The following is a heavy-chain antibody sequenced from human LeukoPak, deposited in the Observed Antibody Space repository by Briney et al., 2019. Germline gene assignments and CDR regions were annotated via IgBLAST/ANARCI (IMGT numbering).Heavy chain of an antibody. CDR3: ARDMGYCSSTSCYPWFDP. J-gene: IGHJ5*02. D-gene: IGHD2-2*01. CDR1: GGSISSYY. CDR2: IYYNGSA. Sequence: SETLSLTCTVSGGSISSYYWSWIRQPPGKGLEWIGYIYYNGSANYNPSLKSRVTISVDTSKNQFSLKLSSVTAADTAVYYCARDMGYCSSTSCYPWFDPWGQGTLVTVSS. V-gene: IGHV4-59*01.